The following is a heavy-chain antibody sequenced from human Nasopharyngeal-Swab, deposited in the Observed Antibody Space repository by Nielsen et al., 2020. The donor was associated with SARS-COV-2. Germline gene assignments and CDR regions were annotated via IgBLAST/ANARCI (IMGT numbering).Heavy chain of an antibody. CDR1: GGSFSGYY. J-gene: IGHJ3*02. Sequence: SETLSLTCAVYGGSFSGYYWSWIRQPPGKGLEWIGEINHSGSTNYNPSLKSRVTISVDTSKNQFSLKLSSVTAADTAVYYCAGEGPPWLSAFDIWGQGTMVTVSS. CDR2: INHSGST. D-gene: IGHD3-22*01. CDR3: AGEGPPWLSAFDI. V-gene: IGHV4-34*01.